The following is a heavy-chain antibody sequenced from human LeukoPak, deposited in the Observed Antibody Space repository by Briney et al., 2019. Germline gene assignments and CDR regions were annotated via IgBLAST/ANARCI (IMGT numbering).Heavy chain of an antibody. V-gene: IGHV4-38-2*02. Sequence: SETLSLTCTVSGYSISSGYYWGWIRQPPGKGLEWIGSICHSGSTYYNPSLKSRVTISVDTSKNQFSLKLSSVTAADTAVYYCATTLIAAAGTLSDYWGQGTLVTVSS. CDR3: ATTLIAAAGTLSDY. D-gene: IGHD6-13*01. J-gene: IGHJ4*02. CDR1: GYSISSGYY. CDR2: ICHSGST.